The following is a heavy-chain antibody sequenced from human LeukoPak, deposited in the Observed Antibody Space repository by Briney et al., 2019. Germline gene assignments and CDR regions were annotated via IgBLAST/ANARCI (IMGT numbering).Heavy chain of an antibody. D-gene: IGHD4-11*01. J-gene: IGHJ2*01. Sequence: ASVKVSCKASGYTFTNYFIHWVRQAPGQGLEWMGIINPSDGSTSYAQKFQGRVAMTRDTSISTAYMELSRLRSDDTAVYYCARDYSNLGAYWYFDLWGRGTLVTVSS. V-gene: IGHV1-46*01. CDR2: INPSDGST. CDR1: GYTFTNYF. CDR3: ARDYSNLGAYWYFDL.